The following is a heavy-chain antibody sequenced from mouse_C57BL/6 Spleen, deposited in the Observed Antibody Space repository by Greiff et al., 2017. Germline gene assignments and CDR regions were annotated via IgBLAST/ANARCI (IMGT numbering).Heavy chain of an antibody. Sequence: EVMLVESEGGLVQPGSSMKLSCTASGFTFSDYYMAWVRQVPEKGLEWVANINYDGSSTYYLDSLKSRFIISRDNAKNILYLQMSSLKSEDTATYYCARLYYGNFSWYFDVWGTGTTVTVSS. V-gene: IGHV5-16*01. D-gene: IGHD2-1*01. J-gene: IGHJ1*03. CDR3: ARLYYGNFSWYFDV. CDR2: INYDGSST. CDR1: GFTFSDYY.